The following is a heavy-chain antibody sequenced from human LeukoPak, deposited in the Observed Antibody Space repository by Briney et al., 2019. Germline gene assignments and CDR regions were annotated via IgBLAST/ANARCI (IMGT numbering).Heavy chain of an antibody. J-gene: IGHJ4*02. D-gene: IGHD1/OR15-1a*01. CDR1: GDSINSLDL. V-gene: IGHV3-7*01. CDR3: AKHKIAWRTFDC. Sequence: ETLSLTCTVSGDSINSLDLWGWVRQAPGKGLEWVANIKEDGSQINHVDSVKGRFTISRDNAKNSLYLQMNSLRVEDTAVYYCAKHKIAWRTFDCWGQGTLVTVSS. CDR2: IKEDGSQI.